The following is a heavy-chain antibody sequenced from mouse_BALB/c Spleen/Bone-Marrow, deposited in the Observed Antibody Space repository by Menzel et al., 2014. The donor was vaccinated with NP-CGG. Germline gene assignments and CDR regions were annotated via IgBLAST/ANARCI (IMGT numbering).Heavy chain of an antibody. Sequence: VQLQQSGGGLVQPGGSLKLSCAASGFDFSRYWMSWVRQAPGKGLEWIGEINPDSSTISYTPSLKDKFIISRDNAKNTLYLQMSKVRSEDTALYYCARPDDGYYAMDYWGQGTSVTVSS. J-gene: IGHJ4*01. CDR1: GFDFSRYW. CDR3: ARPDDGYYAMDY. V-gene: IGHV4-1*02. CDR2: INPDSSTI. D-gene: IGHD2-3*01.